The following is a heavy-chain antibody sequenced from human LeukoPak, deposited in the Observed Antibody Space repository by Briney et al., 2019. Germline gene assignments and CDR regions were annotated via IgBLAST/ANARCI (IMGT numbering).Heavy chain of an antibody. CDR1: DYDFFSFG. J-gene: IGHJ4*02. V-gene: IGHV1-18*01. CDR3: ARVPMVFGVDPEQNHFDT. Sequence: GASVKVSCKTSDYDFFSFGISWVRQAPGQGLEWMGWISGYNGNRKIAQNFQGRISLTTDSSTRTAYMELGSLRSDDTAVYYCARVPMVFGVDPEQNHFDTWGQGTLVIVSS. D-gene: IGHD3-3*01. CDR2: ISGYNGNR.